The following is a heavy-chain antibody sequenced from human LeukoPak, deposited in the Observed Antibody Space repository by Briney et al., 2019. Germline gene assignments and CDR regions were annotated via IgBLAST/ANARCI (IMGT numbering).Heavy chain of an antibody. CDR1: DGSINSYY. Sequence: PSETLSLTCTDSDGSINSYYWSWIRQSPGKGLEWIGYVHYSGCTNYNPSLKSRVTISVDTSKKQVSLKLNSVTAVDTAAYYCARATGTTRNAFDIWGQGTMVTVSS. V-gene: IGHV4-59*01. CDR2: VHYSGCT. J-gene: IGHJ3*02. CDR3: ARATGTTRNAFDI. D-gene: IGHD1-7*01.